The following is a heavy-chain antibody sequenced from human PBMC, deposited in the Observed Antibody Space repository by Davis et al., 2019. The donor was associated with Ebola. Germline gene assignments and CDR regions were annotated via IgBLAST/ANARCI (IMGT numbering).Heavy chain of an antibody. CDR2: ISGSGGST. CDR3: AKVGGSGTY. Sequence: GGSLRLSCAASGFTFSNSAMSWVRQAPGKGLEWVSTISGSGGSTYYADSVKGRFTIARENSENTLYLQMNSLRAAETAVYYCAKVGGSGTYWGQGMLVTVSS. J-gene: IGHJ4*02. CDR1: GFTFSNSA. D-gene: IGHD3-10*01. V-gene: IGHV3-23*01.